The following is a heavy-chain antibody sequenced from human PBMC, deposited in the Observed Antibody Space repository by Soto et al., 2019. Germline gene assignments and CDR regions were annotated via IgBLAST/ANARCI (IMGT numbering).Heavy chain of an antibody. Sequence: QVQLVQSGAEVKKPGASVKVSCKVSGYTLTELSMHWVRQAPGKGLEWRGGLDHEDGETIYAQKFQGRVTITEDTTTDTAYMELSSLRSEDTAVYYCATDSGFAGMDVWGQGTTVTVSS. CDR1: GYTLTELS. D-gene: IGHD3-10*01. V-gene: IGHV1-24*01. CDR3: ATDSGFAGMDV. CDR2: LDHEDGET. J-gene: IGHJ6*02.